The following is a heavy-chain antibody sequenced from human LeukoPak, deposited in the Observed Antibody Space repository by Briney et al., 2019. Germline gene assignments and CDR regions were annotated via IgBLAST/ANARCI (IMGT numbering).Heavy chain of an antibody. Sequence: SETLSLNCTVSGGSISRNSDYWGWIRQPPGKGLEWIGSIYYGGSTYYNPSLKSRVTISVDTSKNQFSLKLSSVTAADTAVYYCARDAGNNIAAAGSADYYYGMDVWGQGTTVTVSS. CDR3: ARDAGNNIAAAGSADYYYGMDV. CDR1: GGSISRNSDY. V-gene: IGHV4-39*07. D-gene: IGHD6-13*01. J-gene: IGHJ6*02. CDR2: IYYGGST.